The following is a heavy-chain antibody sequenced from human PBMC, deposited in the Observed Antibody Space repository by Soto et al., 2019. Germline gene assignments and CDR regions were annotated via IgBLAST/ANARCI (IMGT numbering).Heavy chain of an antibody. CDR2: NHYSGGT. V-gene: IGHV4-59*01. D-gene: IGHD2-2*01. CDR3: ARAPGYYNMDV. CDR1: GVSISNYY. J-gene: IGHJ6*03. Sequence: QVQLQESGPGLVKPSETLSLTCAVSGVSISNYYWSWIRQPPGRGLEWIGYNHYSGGTNYNPSLKSRVTISVDTSKNQFLLKLSSVTAADTAVYYCARAPGYYNMDVWGKGTTVTFSS.